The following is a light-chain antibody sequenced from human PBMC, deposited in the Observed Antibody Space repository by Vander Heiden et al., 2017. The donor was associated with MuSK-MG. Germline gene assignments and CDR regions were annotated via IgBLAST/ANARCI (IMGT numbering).Light chain of an antibody. CDR3: QQSDSTPDT. Sequence: MTQSPSSLSASVGDRVTITCRASQSISSYLNWYQQKPGKAPKLLIYAASSLQSGVPSRFSGSGSGTDFTLTISSLQPEDFATYYCQQSDSTPDTFGQGTQLEIK. CDR1: QSISSY. V-gene: IGKV1-39*01. CDR2: AAS. J-gene: IGKJ5*01.